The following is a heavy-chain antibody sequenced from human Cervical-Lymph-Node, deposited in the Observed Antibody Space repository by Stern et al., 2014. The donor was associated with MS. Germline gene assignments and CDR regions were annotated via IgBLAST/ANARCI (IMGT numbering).Heavy chain of an antibody. D-gene: IGHD3-16*01. CDR3: AHMRRSYTLFDY. J-gene: IGHJ4*02. V-gene: IGHV2-5*02. Sequence: QITLKESGPTLVKPTQTLTLTCTISGFSISTSGVGVGWIREPPGKAQEWLAINYWDDDKSYSPYLKRRITINKENSKNQVVLTMTSTDPGDTATYYCAHMRRSYTLFDYWGQGTLVTVSS. CDR1: GFSISTSGVG. CDR2: NYWDDDK.